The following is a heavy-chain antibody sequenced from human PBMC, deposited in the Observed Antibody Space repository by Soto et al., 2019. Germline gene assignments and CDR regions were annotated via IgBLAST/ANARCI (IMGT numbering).Heavy chain of an antibody. CDR3: ANGYSSSSAYFDY. CDR1: GFTFSSYA. D-gene: IGHD6-6*01. V-gene: IGHV3-23*01. J-gene: IGHJ4*02. CDR2: ISGSGGST. Sequence: VGSLRLSCAASGFTFSSYAMSWVRQAPGKGLEWVSAISGSGGSTYYADSVKGRFTISRDNSKNTLYLQMNSLRAEDTAVYYCANGYSSSSAYFDYWGQGTLVTVSS.